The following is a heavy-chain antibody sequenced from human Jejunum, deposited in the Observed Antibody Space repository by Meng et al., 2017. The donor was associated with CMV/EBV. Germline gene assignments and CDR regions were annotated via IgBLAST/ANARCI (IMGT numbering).Heavy chain of an antibody. CDR2: IYHSGHT. D-gene: IGHD2-15*01. CDR1: ASY. V-gene: IGHV4-30-4*08. Sequence: ASYMTWIRQAPGKGLEWIGYIYHSGHTYHNPSLNSQVTISRDTSKNQFSLKLTSVTAADTAVYYCARGNCSAGCSREYDAFDIWGQGTLVTVSS. J-gene: IGHJ3*02. CDR3: ARGNCSAGCSREYDAFDI.